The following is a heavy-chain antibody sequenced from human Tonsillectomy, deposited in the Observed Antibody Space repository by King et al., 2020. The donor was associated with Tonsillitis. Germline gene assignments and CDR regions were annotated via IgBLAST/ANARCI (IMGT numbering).Heavy chain of an antibody. Sequence: VQLVESGGGLVQPGGSLRLSCAASGFTFSSYAMSWVRQAPGKGLEWVSAISGSGGGTYSADSVKGRFTISRDNSRKTVYLQMKSLRAEDTAIYYCAKDKVATMPRDAFDFWGQGTMVTVSS. D-gene: IGHD5-12*01. V-gene: IGHV3-23*04. J-gene: IGHJ3*01. CDR3: AKDKVATMPRDAFDF. CDR2: ISGSGGGT. CDR1: GFTFSSYA.